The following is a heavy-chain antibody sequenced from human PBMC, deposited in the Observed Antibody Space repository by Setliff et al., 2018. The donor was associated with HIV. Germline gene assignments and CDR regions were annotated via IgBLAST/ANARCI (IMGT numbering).Heavy chain of an antibody. Sequence: ASVKVSCKASGYTFTSYGISWVRQAPGQGLEWIGRINPKSGVADYLKKFQGRVTMTTDTSTNTAHMELIRPRFDDTAVYYCARAHFLVAMTRNWFDPWGQGTLVTVSS. CDR3: ARAHFLVAMTRNWFDP. V-gene: IGHV1-18*01. CDR2: INPKSGVA. CDR1: GYTFTSYG. J-gene: IGHJ5*02. D-gene: IGHD5-12*01.